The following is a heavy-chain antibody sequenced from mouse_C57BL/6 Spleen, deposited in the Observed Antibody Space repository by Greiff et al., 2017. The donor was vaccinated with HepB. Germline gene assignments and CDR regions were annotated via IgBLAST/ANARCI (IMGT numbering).Heavy chain of an antibody. V-gene: IGHV2-9-1*01. CDR3: ARNYYGTGSYWYFDV. CDR2: IWTGGGT. CDR1: SLTSYA. D-gene: IGHD1-1*01. J-gene: IGHJ1*03. Sequence: SLTSYAISWVRQPPGKGLEWLGVIWTGGGTNYNSALKSRLSISKDNSKSQVFLKMNSLQTDDTARYYCARNYYGTGSYWYFDVWGTGTTVTVSS.